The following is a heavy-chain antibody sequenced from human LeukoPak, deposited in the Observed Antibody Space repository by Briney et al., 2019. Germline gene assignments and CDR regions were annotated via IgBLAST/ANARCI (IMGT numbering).Heavy chain of an antibody. CDR1: GGSIRSGGYY. D-gene: IGHD6-19*01. V-gene: IGHV4-31*03. J-gene: IGHJ3*02. CDR2: IYHSGST. CDR3: ARDLSRGMAVAGLDAFDI. Sequence: SETLSLTCTVSGGSIRSGGYYWTWIRQHPGKGLEWIGYIYHSGSTYYNPSLKSRVTISVDTSKNQFSLNLSSVTAADTAVYYCARDLSRGMAVAGLDAFDIWGQGTMVTVSS.